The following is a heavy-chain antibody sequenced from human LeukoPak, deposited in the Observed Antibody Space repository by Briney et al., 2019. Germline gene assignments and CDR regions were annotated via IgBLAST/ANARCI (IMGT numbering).Heavy chain of an antibody. V-gene: IGHV1-8*01. Sequence: VSVKVSCKASGYTVTSYDINWVRQATGQGLEWMGWMNPNSGNTGYAQKFQGRVTMTRNTSISTAYMELSSLRSEDTAVYYCATAVVVAATRVDYWGQGTLVTVSS. J-gene: IGHJ4*02. CDR1: GYTVTSYD. CDR2: MNPNSGNT. D-gene: IGHD2-15*01. CDR3: ATAVVVAATRVDY.